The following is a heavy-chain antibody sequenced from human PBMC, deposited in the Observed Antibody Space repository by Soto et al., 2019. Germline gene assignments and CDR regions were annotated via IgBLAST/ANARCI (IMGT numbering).Heavy chain of an antibody. V-gene: IGHV4-39*01. CDR1: SGSFSRSNNY. Sequence: KPSETLSLTCAVSSGSFSRSNNYWGWIRQPPGKGLEWVGSVSFGGSTYFNPSLMSRLSMSVDKSNNQFSLNLTSVTAADSAVYYCVRGRRDSIILLLKTPFDVWGQGTAVTVSS. J-gene: IGHJ3*01. D-gene: IGHD2-21*01. CDR2: VSFGGST. CDR3: VRGRRDSIILLLKTPFDV.